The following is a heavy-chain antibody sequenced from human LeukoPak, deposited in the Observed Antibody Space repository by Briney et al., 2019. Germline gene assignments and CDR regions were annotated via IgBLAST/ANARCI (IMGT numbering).Heavy chain of an antibody. CDR3: ARDNGRGWYYFDY. D-gene: IGHD6-19*01. V-gene: IGHV3-53*01. CDR2: IYSGGST. J-gene: IGHJ4*02. Sequence: GGSLRLSCAASGFTVSSNYMSWVRQAPGKGLEWVPVIYSGGSTYYADSVKGRFTISRDNSKNTLYLQMNSLRAEDTAVYYCARDNGRGWYYFDYWGQGTLVTVSS. CDR1: GFTVSSNY.